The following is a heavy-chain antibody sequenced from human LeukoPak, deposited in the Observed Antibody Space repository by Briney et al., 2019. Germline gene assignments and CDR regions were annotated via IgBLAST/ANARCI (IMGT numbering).Heavy chain of an antibody. Sequence: YAWEFQGRVTITRDTSASTAYMELSSLRSEDMAVYYCARDQARYYYDSSGNAFDIWGQGTMVTVSS. J-gene: IGHJ3*02. V-gene: IGHV1-3*02. D-gene: IGHD3-22*01. CDR3: ARDQARYYYDSSGNAFDI.